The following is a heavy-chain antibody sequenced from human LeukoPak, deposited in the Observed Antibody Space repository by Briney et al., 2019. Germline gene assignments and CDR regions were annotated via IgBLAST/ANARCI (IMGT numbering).Heavy chain of an antibody. D-gene: IGHD3-3*01. V-gene: IGHV1-18*04. CDR3: ARGAYDFWSGYILSYYYYGMDV. Sequence: ASVKVSCKASGYTFTGYYMHWVRQAPGQGLEWMGWISAYNGNTNYAQKLQGRVTMTTDTSTSTAYMELRSLRSDDTAVYYCARGAYDFWSGYILSYYYYGMDVWGQGTTVTVSS. J-gene: IGHJ6*02. CDR2: ISAYNGNT. CDR1: GYTFTGYY.